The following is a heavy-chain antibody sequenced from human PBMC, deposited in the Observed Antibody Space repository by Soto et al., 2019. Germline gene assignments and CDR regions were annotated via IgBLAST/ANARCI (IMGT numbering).Heavy chain of an antibody. CDR2: ISGSGGST. CDR3: AKVLRYYDFWSGSFDY. Sequence: EVQLVESGGGWVQPGGSLRLSCAASGFTFSSYAMSWVRQAPGKGLEWVSAISGSGGSTYYADSVKGRFTISRDNSKNTLYLQMNSLRAEDTAVYYCAKVLRYYDFWSGSFDYWGQGTLVTVSS. J-gene: IGHJ4*02. V-gene: IGHV3-23*04. CDR1: GFTFSSYA. D-gene: IGHD3-3*01.